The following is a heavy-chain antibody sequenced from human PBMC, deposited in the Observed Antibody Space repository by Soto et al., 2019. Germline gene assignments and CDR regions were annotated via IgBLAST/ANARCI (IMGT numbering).Heavy chain of an antibody. CDR2: IYHSGST. CDR1: GGSISSGGS. CDR3: ARVPSP. J-gene: IGHJ5*02. Sequence: QLQLQESGSGLVKPSQTLSLTCAVSGGSISSGGSWSWVRQPPGKGLEWIGYIYHSGSTYYNPSLKSRVTISVDWSKNQFSLKLSSVTAADTAVYYCARVPSPWGQGTLVTVSS. V-gene: IGHV4-30-2*01.